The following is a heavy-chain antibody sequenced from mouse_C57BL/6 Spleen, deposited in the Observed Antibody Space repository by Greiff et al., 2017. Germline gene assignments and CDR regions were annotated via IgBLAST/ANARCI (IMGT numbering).Heavy chain of an antibody. CDR2: ISSGGSYT. CDR3: ARPREGDYWYFDV. V-gene: IGHV5-6*01. J-gene: IGHJ1*03. CDR1: GFTFSSYG. Sequence: EVQRVESGGDLVKPGGSLKLSCAASGFTFSSYGMSWVRQTPDKRLEWVATISSGGSYTYYPDSVKGRFTISRDNAKNTLYLQMSSLKSEDTAMYYCARPREGDYWYFDVWGTGTTVTVSS.